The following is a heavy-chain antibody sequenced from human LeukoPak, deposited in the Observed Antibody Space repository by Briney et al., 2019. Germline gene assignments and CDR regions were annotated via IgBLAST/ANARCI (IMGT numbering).Heavy chain of an antibody. CDR3: ASFHYYGSGAYYLSY. V-gene: IGHV3-23*01. D-gene: IGHD3-10*01. CDR1: GFTFGDYA. Sequence: PGGSLRLSCTASGFTFGDYAMSWFRQAPGKGLEWVSDIGDSGATTYYADSVKGRFTISRDNSKNTLYLQMSSLRAEDTAVYFCASFHYYGSGAYYLSYWGQGTLVTVSS. CDR2: IGDSGATT. J-gene: IGHJ4*02.